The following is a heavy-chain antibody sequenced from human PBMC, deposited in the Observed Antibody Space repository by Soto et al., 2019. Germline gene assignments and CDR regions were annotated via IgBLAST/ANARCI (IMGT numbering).Heavy chain of an antibody. D-gene: IGHD1-7*01. V-gene: IGHV3-23*01. Sequence: VGSLRLSCSASGFTFSSCSMHWVRQSPGKGLEWVSSISGSASRTYYSDSVKGRFTISRDNSENTLYLQMNSLRAEDTALYYCAKEGGTRPGGYEGMDVWGQGPTVTVSS. CDR3: AKEGGTRPGGYEGMDV. J-gene: IGHJ6*02. CDR2: ISGSASRT. CDR1: GFTFSSCS.